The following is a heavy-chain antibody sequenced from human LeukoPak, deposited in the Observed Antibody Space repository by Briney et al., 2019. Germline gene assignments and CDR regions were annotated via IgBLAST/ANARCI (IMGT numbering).Heavy chain of an antibody. CDR2: IYYSGST. CDR3: ARVVVVSYPYGDYVDY. Sequence: SETLSLTCTVSGGSISSYYWSWIRQPPGKGLEWIGYIYYSGSTNYNPSLKSRVTISVDTSKNQFSLKLSSVTAADTAVYYCARVVVVSYPYGDYVDYWGRGTLVTVSS. CDR1: GGSISSYY. D-gene: IGHD4-17*01. V-gene: IGHV4-59*08. J-gene: IGHJ4*02.